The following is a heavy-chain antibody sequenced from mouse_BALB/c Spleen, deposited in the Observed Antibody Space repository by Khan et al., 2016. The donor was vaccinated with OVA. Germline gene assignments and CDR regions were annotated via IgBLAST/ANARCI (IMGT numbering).Heavy chain of an antibody. Sequence: VQLQESGAELVRPGASVKLSCKTSGYIFTSYWIHWVKQRSTQGLEWIARTYPGTGSTYYNEKFKGKATLTADKSSSTAYMQLSSLKSEDSAVYYCARPSGSSHYIDYWGQGTTLAVSS. V-gene: IGHV1S132*01. CDR1: GYIFTSYW. CDR3: ARPSGSSHYIDY. CDR2: TYPGTGST. D-gene: IGHD1-1*01. J-gene: IGHJ2*01.